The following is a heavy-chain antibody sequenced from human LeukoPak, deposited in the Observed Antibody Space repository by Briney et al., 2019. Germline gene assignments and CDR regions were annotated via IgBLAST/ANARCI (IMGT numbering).Heavy chain of an antibody. V-gene: IGHV4-30-4*02. CDR2: IYYSGST. D-gene: IGHD3-10*01. Sequence: SETLSLTCTVSGGSINSGDYYWNWIRQPPGKGLEWIGYIYYSGSTYYNPSLKSRVTISVDTSKNQFSLKLSSVTAADTAVYYCARDPGITMVRGVIPSRGDAFDIWGQGTMVTVSS. CDR3: ARDPGITMVRGVIPSRGDAFDI. J-gene: IGHJ3*02. CDR1: GGSINSGDYY.